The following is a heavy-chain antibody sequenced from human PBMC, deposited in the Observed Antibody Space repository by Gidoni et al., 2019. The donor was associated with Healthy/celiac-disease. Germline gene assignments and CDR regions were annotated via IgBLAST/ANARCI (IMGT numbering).Heavy chain of an antibody. V-gene: IGHV3-9*01. J-gene: IGHJ4*02. CDR2: ISYNSGTI. D-gene: IGHD2-15*01. Sequence: EVQLVESGVGLVQPGKSLRLSCLVSAFIFDDYAMHWVRQAPGKGLEWVSGISYNSGTIAYADSVKGRFTISRDNAKNSLYLQMNSLRPEDTAFYYCAKVPSRGLLVARLDYWGQGTLVTVSS. CDR1: AFIFDDYA. CDR3: AKVPSRGLLVARLDY.